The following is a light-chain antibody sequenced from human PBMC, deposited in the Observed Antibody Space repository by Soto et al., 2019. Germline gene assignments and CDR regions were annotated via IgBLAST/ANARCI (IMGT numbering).Light chain of an antibody. CDR1: QSISSY. V-gene: IGKV1-39*01. CDR2: AAS. J-gene: IGKJ5*01. Sequence: DIQMTRSPSSLSASVGDRVTITCRASQSISSYLNWYQQKPGKAPKLLIYAASSLQSGVPSRFSGSGSGTDFTLTISSLQPEDFATYYCQQSYSTPPITFXQGTRPEIK. CDR3: QQSYSTPPIT.